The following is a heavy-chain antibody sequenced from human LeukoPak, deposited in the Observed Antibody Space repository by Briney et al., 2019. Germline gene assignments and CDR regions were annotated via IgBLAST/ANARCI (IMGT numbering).Heavy chain of an antibody. D-gene: IGHD4-17*01. J-gene: IGHJ4*02. Sequence: SVKVSCKASGGTFSSYAISWVRQAPGQGLEWMGGIIPIFGTANYAQKFQGRVTITADKSTSTAYMELSSLRSEDTAVYYCARQANYGDYVFDYWGQGTLVTVSS. CDR3: ARQANYGDYVFDY. CDR2: IIPIFGTA. CDR1: GGTFSSYA. V-gene: IGHV1-69*06.